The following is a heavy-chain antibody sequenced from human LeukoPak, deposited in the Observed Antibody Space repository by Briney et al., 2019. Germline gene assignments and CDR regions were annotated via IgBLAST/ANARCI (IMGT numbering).Heavy chain of an antibody. CDR3: ATGGDLYCTTANCLPFDY. D-gene: IGHD2-8*01. CDR1: GFTFGSYW. CDR2: IQQNGGGK. J-gene: IGHJ4*02. Sequence: PGGSLRLSCAASGFTFGSYWMSWVRQAPGKGLEGVANIQQNGGGKHYVDSVKGRFTISRDNAKNSLYLQMDNLRAGDTAVYYCATGGDLYCTTANCLPFDYWGQGTLVTVSS. V-gene: IGHV3-7*01.